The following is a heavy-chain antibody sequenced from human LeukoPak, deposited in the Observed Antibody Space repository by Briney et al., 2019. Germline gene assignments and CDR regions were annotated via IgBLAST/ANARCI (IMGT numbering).Heavy chain of an antibody. CDR3: ARDPPPAEYYYDSSDPGYFDY. V-gene: IGHV3-21*01. J-gene: IGHJ4*02. CDR2: ISSSSSYI. Sequence: PGGSLRLSCAASGFTFSSYSMNWVRQAPGKGLEWASSISSSSSYIYYADSVKGRFTISRDNAKNSLYLQMNSLRAEDTAVYYCARDPPPAEYYYDSSDPGYFDYWGQGTLVTVSS. CDR1: GFTFSSYS. D-gene: IGHD3-22*01.